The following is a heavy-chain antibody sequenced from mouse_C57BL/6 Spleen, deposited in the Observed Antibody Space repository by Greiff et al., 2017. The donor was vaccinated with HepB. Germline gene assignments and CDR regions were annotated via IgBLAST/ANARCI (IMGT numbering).Heavy chain of an antibody. V-gene: IGHV7-1*01. CDR3: ARASEGYDGAMDY. J-gene: IGHJ4*01. CDR2: SRNKANDYTT. D-gene: IGHD2-2*01. Sequence: EVKLVESGGGLVQSGRSLRLSCATSGFTFSDFYMEWVRQAPGKGLEWIAASRNKANDYTTEYSASVKGRFIVSRDTSQSILYLQMNALRSEDTAIYYCARASEGYDGAMDYWGQGTSVTVSS. CDR1: GFTFSDFY.